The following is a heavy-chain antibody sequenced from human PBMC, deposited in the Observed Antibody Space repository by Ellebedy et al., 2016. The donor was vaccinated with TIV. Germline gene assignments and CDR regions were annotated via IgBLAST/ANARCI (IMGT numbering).Heavy chain of an antibody. V-gene: IGHV1-2*02. D-gene: IGHD3-9*01. J-gene: IGHJ4*02. CDR1: GYTFTGYY. CDR2: INPNSGGT. Sequence: ASVKVSCKASGYTFTGYYMHRVRQAPGQGLEWMGWINPNSGGTNYAQKFQGRVTMTRDTFISTAYMELSRLRSDDTAVYYCARRDYDILTGYYLGHFDYWGQGTLVTVSS. CDR3: ARRDYDILTGYYLGHFDY.